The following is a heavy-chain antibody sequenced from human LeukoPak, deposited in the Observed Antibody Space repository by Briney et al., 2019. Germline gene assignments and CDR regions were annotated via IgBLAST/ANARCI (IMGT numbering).Heavy chain of an antibody. J-gene: IGHJ4*02. Sequence: SETLSLTCTVSGGSISSSIYYWGWIRQPPGKGLEWIGSIYYSGSTYYNPSLKSRVTISVDTSKNQFSLKLSSVTAADTAVYYCARDAGAPHFDYWGQGTLVTVSS. CDR2: IYYSGST. D-gene: IGHD1-26*01. V-gene: IGHV4-39*07. CDR3: ARDAGAPHFDY. CDR1: GGSISSSIYY.